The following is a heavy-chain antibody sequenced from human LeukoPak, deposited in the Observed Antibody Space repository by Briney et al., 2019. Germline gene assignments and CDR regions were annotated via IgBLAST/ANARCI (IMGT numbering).Heavy chain of an antibody. J-gene: IGHJ3*02. D-gene: IGHD6-13*01. CDR2: IYYSGST. V-gene: IGHV4-39*07. Sequence: SETLSLTCTVSGGSISSSSYYWGWIRQPPGKGLEWIGSIYYSGSTYYNPSLKSRVTISVDTSKNQFSLKLSSVTAADTAVYYCARPRGNPYSSSPRAFDIWGQGTMVTVSS. CDR3: ARPRGNPYSSSPRAFDI. CDR1: GGSISSSSYY.